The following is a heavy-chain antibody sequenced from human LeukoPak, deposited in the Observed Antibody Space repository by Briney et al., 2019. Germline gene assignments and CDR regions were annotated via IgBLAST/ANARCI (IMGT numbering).Heavy chain of an antibody. CDR1: GYTFTSYD. CDR2: MNPNTGHS. D-gene: IGHD2-21*02. J-gene: IGHJ5*02. V-gene: IGHV1-8*01. Sequence: GASVKVSCKASGYTFTSYDINWMRQASGQGFEWVGWMNPNTGHSGYAQKFQGRITITRNNSINTLYMELSSLRSEDTAVYYCARCVGADCGWFDPWGQGTLVTVSS. CDR3: ARCVGADCGWFDP.